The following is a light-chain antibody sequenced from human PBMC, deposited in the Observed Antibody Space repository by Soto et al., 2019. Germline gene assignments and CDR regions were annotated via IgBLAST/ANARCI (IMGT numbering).Light chain of an antibody. CDR2: KAS. J-gene: IGKJ1*01. CDR3: QQYTDNWT. V-gene: IGKV1-5*03. Sequence: DIQMTQSPSTLSASVGDRVTITCRASQSISNWLAWYQQKPETAPNLLIYKASTLQSGVPSRYSGSGSGTEFTLTISSPQPDDAATYYCQQYTDNWTFGQGTKVEIK. CDR1: QSISNW.